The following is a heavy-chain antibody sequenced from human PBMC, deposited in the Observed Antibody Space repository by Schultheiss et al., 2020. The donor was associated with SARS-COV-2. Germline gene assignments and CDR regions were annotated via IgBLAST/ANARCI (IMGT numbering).Heavy chain of an antibody. D-gene: IGHD5-12*01. CDR2: IYYSGST. CDR3: ARGVWGYSGYDYYVDY. Sequence: SETLSLTCTVSGGSISSYYWSWIRQPPGKGLEWIGYIYYSGSTNYNPSLKSRVTISVDTSKNQFSLKLSSVTAADTAVYYCARGVWGYSGYDYYVDYWGQGTLVTVSS. CDR1: GGSISSYY. J-gene: IGHJ4*02. V-gene: IGHV4-59*01.